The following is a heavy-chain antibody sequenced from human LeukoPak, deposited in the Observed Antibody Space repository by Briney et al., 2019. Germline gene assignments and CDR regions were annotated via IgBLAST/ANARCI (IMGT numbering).Heavy chain of an antibody. D-gene: IGHD5-18*01. CDR3: ARAEGDTAMVLDY. CDR2: ISYDGSNK. J-gene: IGHJ4*02. V-gene: IGHV3-30-3*01. CDR1: GFTFSSYA. Sequence: GGSLRLSCAASGFTFSSYAMHWVRQAPGKGLEWVAVISYDGSNKYYADSVKGRFTISRDNAKNSLYLQMNSLRAEDTAVYYCARAEGDTAMVLDYWGQGTLVTVSS.